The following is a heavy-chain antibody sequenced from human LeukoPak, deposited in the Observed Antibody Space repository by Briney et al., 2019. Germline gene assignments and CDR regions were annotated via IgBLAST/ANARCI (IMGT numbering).Heavy chain of an antibody. V-gene: IGHV3-21*01. CDR2: ISSSSSYI. D-gene: IGHD5-18*01. Sequence: GGSLRLSCAASGFTFSSSAMNWVRQAPGKGLEWVSSISSSSSYIYYADSVKGRFTISRDNAKNSLYLQMNSLRAEDTAVYYCARVMFSYGEDAFDLWGQGTMVTVSS. CDR1: GFTFSSSA. J-gene: IGHJ3*01. CDR3: ARVMFSYGEDAFDL.